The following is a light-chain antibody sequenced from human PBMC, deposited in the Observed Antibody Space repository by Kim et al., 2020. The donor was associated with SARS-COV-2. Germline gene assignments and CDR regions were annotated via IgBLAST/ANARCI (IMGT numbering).Light chain of an antibody. CDR3: LVCDGSSDHRVL. Sequence: PGKTARITFGGNNIGSQSVHWYQRRPGQSPVLAFYEDSDRPTGIPERLSGSKSGNTATLTISRVEAADESIYDCLVCDGSSDHRVLFGGGTQLTVL. J-gene: IGLJ2*01. V-gene: IGLV3-21*03. CDR2: EDS. CDR1: NIGSQS.